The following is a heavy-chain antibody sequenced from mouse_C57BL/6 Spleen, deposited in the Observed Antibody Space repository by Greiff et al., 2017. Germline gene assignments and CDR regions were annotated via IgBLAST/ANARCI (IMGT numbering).Heavy chain of an antibody. CDR3: ARSAPDYFDY. J-gene: IGHJ2*01. Sequence: QVQLQQPGAELVKPGASVKLSCKASGYTFTSYWMHGVKQRPGRGLGWIGRIDPNSGGTKYNEKFKSKATLTVDKPSSTAYMQLSSLTSEDSAVYYCARSAPDYFDYWGQGTTLTVSS. CDR2: IDPNSGGT. V-gene: IGHV1-72*01. CDR1: GYTFTSYW.